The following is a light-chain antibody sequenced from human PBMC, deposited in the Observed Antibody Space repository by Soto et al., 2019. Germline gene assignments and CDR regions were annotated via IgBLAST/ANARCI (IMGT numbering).Light chain of an antibody. V-gene: IGKV1-33*01. CDR1: QDISNY. CDR2: DAS. Sequence: DIQMTQSPSSLSASVGDRVTITCRASQDISNYLNWYQQRPGKAPKLLIYDASNLERGVPSRFSGTRSGTHVTFSITSLQPEDVASYYCQQSDSFPITGGQGTRLVI. CDR3: QQSDSFPIT. J-gene: IGKJ5*01.